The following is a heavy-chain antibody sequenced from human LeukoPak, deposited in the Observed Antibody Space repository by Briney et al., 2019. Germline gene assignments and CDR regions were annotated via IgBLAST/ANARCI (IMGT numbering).Heavy chain of an antibody. V-gene: IGHV3-30*03. D-gene: IGHD6-6*01. CDR3: ARDWDSSSAGYYYMDV. CDR1: GFTFNTHN. Sequence: PGGSLRLSCAASGFTFNTHNMLWVHQAPGKGLDWVAVISNDGSNKYYADSVKGRCTISRDNSENTLYVQMNNLRAEDTAVYYCARDWDSSSAGYYYMDVWGEGTTVTVSS. J-gene: IGHJ6*03. CDR2: ISNDGSNK.